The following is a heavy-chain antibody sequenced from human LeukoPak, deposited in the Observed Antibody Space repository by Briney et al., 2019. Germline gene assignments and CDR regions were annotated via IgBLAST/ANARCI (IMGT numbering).Heavy chain of an antibody. CDR1: GFTFSRHW. V-gene: IGHV3-7*01. CDR2: IKQDASEK. CDR3: ARGIDGYCSMTSCYSGY. D-gene: IGHD2-2*03. Sequence: PGGSLRLSCAASGFTFSRHWMNWDRQAPGKGLEWVANIKQDASEKYYVDSVKGRFTISRDNAKNSLYLEMNNLRAEDTAVYYCARGIDGYCSMTSCYSGYWGQGTLVTVSS. J-gene: IGHJ4*02.